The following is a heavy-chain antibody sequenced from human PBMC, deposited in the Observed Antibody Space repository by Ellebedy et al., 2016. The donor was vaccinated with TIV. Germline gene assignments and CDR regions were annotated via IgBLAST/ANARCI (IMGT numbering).Heavy chain of an antibody. CDR1: GYTFSSYA. CDR3: AREGEMATITSY. Sequence: SVKVSXKASGYTFSSYAISWVRQAPGQGLEWMGGIIPIFGTANYAQKFQGRVTITADESASTAYMELSSLRSEDTAVYYCAREGEMATITSYWGQGTLVTVSS. CDR2: IIPIFGTA. D-gene: IGHD5-24*01. V-gene: IGHV1-69*13. J-gene: IGHJ4*02.